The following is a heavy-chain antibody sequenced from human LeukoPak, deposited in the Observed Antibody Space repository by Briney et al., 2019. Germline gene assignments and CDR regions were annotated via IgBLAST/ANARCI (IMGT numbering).Heavy chain of an antibody. CDR3: ARDRGAVPAAPTYYYGMDV. CDR2: IIPILGIA. CDR1: GYTFTSYG. Sequence: GASVKVSCKASGYTFTSYGISWVRQAPGQGLEWMGRIIPILGIANYAQKFQGRVTITADKSTSTAYMELSSLRSEDTAVYYCARDRGAVPAAPTYYYGMDVWGQGTTVTVSS. V-gene: IGHV1-69*04. D-gene: IGHD2-2*01. J-gene: IGHJ6*02.